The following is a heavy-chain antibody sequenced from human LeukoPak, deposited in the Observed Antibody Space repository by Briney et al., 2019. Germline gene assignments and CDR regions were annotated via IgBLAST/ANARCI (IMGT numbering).Heavy chain of an antibody. CDR3: ARDLGVVPAAINWFDP. J-gene: IGHJ5*02. D-gene: IGHD2-2*01. CDR1: GYTFTSYY. V-gene: IGHV1-46*01. Sequence: ASVEVSCKASGYTFTSYYMHWVRQAPGQGLEWVGIINPSGGSTSYAQKFQGRVTMTRDTSTSTVYMELSSLRSEDTAVYYCARDLGVVPAAINWFDPWGQGTLVTVSS. CDR2: INPSGGST.